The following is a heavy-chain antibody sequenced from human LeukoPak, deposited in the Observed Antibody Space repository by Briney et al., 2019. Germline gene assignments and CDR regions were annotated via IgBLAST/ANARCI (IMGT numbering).Heavy chain of an antibody. D-gene: IGHD6-19*01. Sequence: ASVKVSCKASGGTFSSYAISWVRQAPGQGLEWMGRIIPILGIANYAQKFQGRVTITADESTSTAYMELSSLRSEDTAVYYCARGIAVAGPNAFASDPWGQGTLVTVSS. J-gene: IGHJ5*02. V-gene: IGHV1-69*04. CDR2: IIPILGIA. CDR1: GGTFSSYA. CDR3: ARGIAVAGPNAFASDP.